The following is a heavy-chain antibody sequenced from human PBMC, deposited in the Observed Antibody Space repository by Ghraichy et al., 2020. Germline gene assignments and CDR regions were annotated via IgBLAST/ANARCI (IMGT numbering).Heavy chain of an antibody. CDR3: ARGEGCSSTSCYTRQGGWFDP. D-gene: IGHD2-2*02. Sequence: SVKVSCKASGGTFSSYAISWVRQAPGQGLEWMGGIIPIFGTANYAQKFQGRVTITADESTSTAYMELSSLRSEDTAVYYCARGEGCSSTSCYTRQGGWFDPWGQGTLVTVSS. J-gene: IGHJ5*02. V-gene: IGHV1-69*13. CDR1: GGTFSSYA. CDR2: IIPIFGTA.